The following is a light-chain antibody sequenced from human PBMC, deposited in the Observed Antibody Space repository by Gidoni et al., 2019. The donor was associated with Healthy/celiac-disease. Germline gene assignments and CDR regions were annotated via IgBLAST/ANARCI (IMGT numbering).Light chain of an antibody. Sequence: DIVMTQSPDSLAVSLGERATINCKSSQSVLYSSNNKTYLACYQQKPGQPPKLLLYWGSTREAGVPDRFSGSGSGTDFTLTISSLQAEDVAVYYCQQYYSTPLTFGGGTKVEIK. CDR2: WGS. V-gene: IGKV4-1*01. CDR1: QSVLYSSNNKTY. J-gene: IGKJ4*01. CDR3: QQYYSTPLT.